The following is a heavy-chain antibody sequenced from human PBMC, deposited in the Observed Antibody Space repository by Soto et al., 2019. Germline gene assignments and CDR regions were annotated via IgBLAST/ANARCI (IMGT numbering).Heavy chain of an antibody. CDR1: GGSISSTRYY. J-gene: IGHJ4*02. CDR2: TYYTGST. Sequence: PSETLSLTCTVSGGSISSTRYYWGWIRQPPGKGLEWIGTTYYTGSTYYKPSLKSRVTISVDMSKNQFSLKVRSVTAADTAVYYCVSGPGTTADYWGQGTLVTVSS. D-gene: IGHD1-1*01. V-gene: IGHV4-39*01. CDR3: VSGPGTTADY.